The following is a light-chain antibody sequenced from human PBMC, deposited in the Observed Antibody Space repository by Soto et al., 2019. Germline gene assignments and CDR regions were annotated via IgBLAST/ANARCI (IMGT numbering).Light chain of an antibody. V-gene: IGLV3-21*04. CDR3: QVWDTSSDHNYV. CDR2: YDS. J-gene: IGLJ1*01. CDR1: NIGSKS. Sequence: SYELTQPPSVSVAPGKTARLTCGGNNIGSKSVHWYQEKPGQAPVLVIYYDSDRPSGIPERFSGSNSGNTATLTISRVEAGDQADYYCQVWDTSSDHNYVFGTGTKVTVL.